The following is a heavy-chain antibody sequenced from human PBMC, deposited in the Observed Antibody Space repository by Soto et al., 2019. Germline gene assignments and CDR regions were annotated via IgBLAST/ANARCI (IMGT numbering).Heavy chain of an antibody. CDR2: IYYSGST. CDR3: ARENAVSGDWFDP. J-gene: IGHJ5*02. Sequence: SETLSLTCTVSGGSISRYYWSWIRQPPGKGLEWIGYIYYSGSTNYNPSLKSRVTISVDTSKNQFSLKLSSVTAADTAVYYCARENAVSGDWFDPWGQGTRVTVSS. CDR1: GGSISRYY. D-gene: IGHD2-8*01. V-gene: IGHV4-59*01.